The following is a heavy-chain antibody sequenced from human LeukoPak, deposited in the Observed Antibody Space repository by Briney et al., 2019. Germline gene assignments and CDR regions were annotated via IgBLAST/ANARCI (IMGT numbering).Heavy chain of an antibody. CDR2: MNPNSGNT. CDR3: ARDNYDIMTGFIEASKGPAFDI. D-gene: IGHD3-9*01. CDR1: GYTLTNNH. Sequence: VASVKVSCKASGYTLTNNHLYWVRQATGQGLEWMGWMNPNSGNTGYAQKFQGRVTMTRNTSISTAYMELSGLRSEDTAVYYCARDNYDIMTGFIEASKGPAFDIWGQGTMVSVSS. V-gene: IGHV1-8*02. J-gene: IGHJ3*02.